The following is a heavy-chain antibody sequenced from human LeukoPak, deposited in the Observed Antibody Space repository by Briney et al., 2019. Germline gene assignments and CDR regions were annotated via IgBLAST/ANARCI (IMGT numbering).Heavy chain of an antibody. V-gene: IGHV5-51*01. CDR2: IYPGDSDT. Sequence: GESLKISCKGSGYSFTSYWIGWVRLMPGKGLEWMGIIYPGDSDTRYSPSFQGQVTISADKSISTAYLQWSSLKASDTAMYYCARHMVSDYGDYVYYYYGMDVWGQGTTVTVSS. D-gene: IGHD4-17*01. CDR3: ARHMVSDYGDYVYYYYGMDV. CDR1: GYSFTSYW. J-gene: IGHJ6*02.